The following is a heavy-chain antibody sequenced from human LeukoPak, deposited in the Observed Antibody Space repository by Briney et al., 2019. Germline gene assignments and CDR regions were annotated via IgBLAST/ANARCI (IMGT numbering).Heavy chain of an antibody. V-gene: IGHV1-18*04. Sequence: ASVNVSCKASGYTFTSFGIIWVRQAPGQALEWMGWSSAYTGNTNYAQNLQRRVTMTTDTSTSTAYMELRSLRSDDTAVYYCAREGCSTTSCYLRAFDIWGQGTMVTVSS. CDR2: SSAYTGNT. CDR1: GYTFTSFG. J-gene: IGHJ3*02. CDR3: AREGCSTTSCYLRAFDI. D-gene: IGHD2-2*01.